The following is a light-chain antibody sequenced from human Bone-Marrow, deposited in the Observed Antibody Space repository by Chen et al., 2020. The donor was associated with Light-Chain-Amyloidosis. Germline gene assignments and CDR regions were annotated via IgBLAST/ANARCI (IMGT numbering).Light chain of an antibody. CDR3: QSADSSGTYEVI. CDR2: RDT. CDR1: DLPTKY. Sequence: SYELTQPPPVSVSPGQTARLTCSGDDLPTKYAYWYQQKPGQAPVLVIHRDTERPSGISERFSGSSSGTTATLTISGVQAEDEADDHCQSADSSGTYEVIFGGGTKLTVL. V-gene: IGLV3-25*03. J-gene: IGLJ2*01.